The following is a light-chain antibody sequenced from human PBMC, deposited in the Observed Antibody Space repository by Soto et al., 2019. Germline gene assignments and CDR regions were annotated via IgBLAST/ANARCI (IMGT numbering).Light chain of an antibody. CDR1: SSYVGGYDY. Sequence: QSALTQPASVSGSPGQSITISCTGTSSYVGGYDYASWYQLHPGKAPKLMVFEVSNRPSGVSYRFSGSKSGNTASLTISGLQAEDEADYFCSSYSISTAYLFGTGTKVTVL. V-gene: IGLV2-14*01. CDR3: SSYSISTAYL. CDR2: EVS. J-gene: IGLJ1*01.